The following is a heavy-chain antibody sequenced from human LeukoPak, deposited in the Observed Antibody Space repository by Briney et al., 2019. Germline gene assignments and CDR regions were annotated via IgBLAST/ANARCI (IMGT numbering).Heavy chain of an antibody. CDR3: ARRGGSSSRRSPIDY. D-gene: IGHD6-6*01. J-gene: IGHJ4*02. V-gene: IGHV3-7*01. CDR2: IKQDGSQR. Sequence: GGSLRLSCTASGFTFSDYWMTWVRQAPGKGPEWVANIKQDGSQRYYVDSVRGRFTISRDNAKNALFLQMNGLRAEDTAVYYCARRGGSSSRRSPIDYWGQGTLVTVSS. CDR1: GFTFSDYW.